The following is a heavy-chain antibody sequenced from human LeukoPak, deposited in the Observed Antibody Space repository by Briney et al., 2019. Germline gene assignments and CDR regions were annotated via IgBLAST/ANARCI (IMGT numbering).Heavy chain of an antibody. CDR1: GGSFSGYY. D-gene: IGHD3-10*01. Sequence: SETLSLTCAVYGGSFSGYYWSWIRQPPGKGLEWIGEINHSGSTNYNPSLKSRVTISVDTSKNQFSLKLSSVTAADTAVYYCARLGNYYGSGSPLLDVWGKGTTVTISS. V-gene: IGHV4-34*01. CDR2: INHSGST. J-gene: IGHJ6*03. CDR3: ARLGNYYGSGSPLLDV.